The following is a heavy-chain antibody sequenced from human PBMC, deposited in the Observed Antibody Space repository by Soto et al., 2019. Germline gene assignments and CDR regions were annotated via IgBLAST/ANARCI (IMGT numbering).Heavy chain of an antibody. CDR2: ISGSGGST. CDR3: ANFYGGNSAHTYAVDP. Sequence: EVQLLESGGGLVQPGGSLRLSCAASGFTFSSYAMSWVRQAPGKGLEWVSTISGSGGSTHYADSVKGRFTISRDNSKNTLYLQMNRLRAEDTAVYYCANFYGGNSAHTYAVDPWGQGTLVTVSS. J-gene: IGHJ5*02. CDR1: GFTFSSYA. V-gene: IGHV3-23*01. D-gene: IGHD2-21*02.